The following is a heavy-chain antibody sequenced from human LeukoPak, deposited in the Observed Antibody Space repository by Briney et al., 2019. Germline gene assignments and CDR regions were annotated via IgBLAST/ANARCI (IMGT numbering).Heavy chain of an antibody. CDR1: GFTFSSYG. CDR2: IRYDGSNK. J-gene: IGHJ4*02. V-gene: IGHV3-30*02. CDR3: AKDLRLYSSSWYLDFDY. Sequence: GRSLRLPCAASGFTFSSYGMHWVRQAPGKGLEGVAFIRYDGSNKYYADSVKGRFTISRDNSKNTLYLQMNSLRAEDTAVYYCAKDLRLYSSSWYLDFDYWGQGTLVTVSS. D-gene: IGHD6-13*01.